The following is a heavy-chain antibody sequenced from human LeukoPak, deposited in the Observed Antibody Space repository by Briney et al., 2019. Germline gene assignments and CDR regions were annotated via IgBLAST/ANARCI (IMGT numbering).Heavy chain of an antibody. V-gene: IGHV3-7*01. J-gene: IGHJ4*02. CDR2: IKQDGSEK. Sequence: GGSLRLPCAASGFTFSSYWMSWVRKAPGKGREWVANIKQDGSEKYYVDSGKGRFTISRDNAKNSLYLQMNSLRAEDTAVYYCARDSYSSGWYVDYWGQGTLVTVSS. CDR3: ARDSYSSGWYVDY. D-gene: IGHD6-19*01. CDR1: GFTFSSYW.